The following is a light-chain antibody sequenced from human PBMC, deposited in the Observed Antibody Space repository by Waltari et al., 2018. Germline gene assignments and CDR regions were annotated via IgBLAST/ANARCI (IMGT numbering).Light chain of an antibody. CDR1: SSNLGAHYD. J-gene: IGLJ2*01. Sequence: QSVLTQPPSVSGAPGQRVTISCTGSSSNLGAHYDVHWYQQLPGTAPKLLIYGNSHRPSGIPDRCSGSKSGPSASLAITGLQAEDEADYYCQSYDISLGIVVFGGGTKLTVL. CDR3: QSYDISLGIVV. CDR2: GNS. V-gene: IGLV1-40*01.